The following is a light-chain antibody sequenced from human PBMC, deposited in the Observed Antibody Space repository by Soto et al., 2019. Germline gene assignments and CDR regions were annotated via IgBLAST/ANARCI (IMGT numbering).Light chain of an antibody. V-gene: IGKV3-20*01. CDR3: QQYGSSPYT. CDR1: QSVSSNF. Sequence: EIVLTQSPGTLSLSPGERVTLSCGASQSVSSNFLAWHQQKPGQAPMLLIYGASSRATGIPDRFSGSGSGTDFTLTISRLEPEDFAVYYCQQYGSSPYTFGQGTKLEIK. J-gene: IGKJ2*01. CDR2: GAS.